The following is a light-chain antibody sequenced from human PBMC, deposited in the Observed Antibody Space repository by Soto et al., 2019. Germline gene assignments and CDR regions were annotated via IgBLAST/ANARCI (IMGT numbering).Light chain of an antibody. V-gene: IGKV1-5*01. CDR3: QQYNSYPYT. J-gene: IGKJ2*01. Sequence: DIQMTQSPFTLSASVEDRVTITCGASQSISSWLAWYQQKPGKAPKLLIYDASSLESGVPSRFSGSGSGTEFTLTISSLQPDDFASYYCQQYNSYPYTLGQGTKLEIK. CDR2: DAS. CDR1: QSISSW.